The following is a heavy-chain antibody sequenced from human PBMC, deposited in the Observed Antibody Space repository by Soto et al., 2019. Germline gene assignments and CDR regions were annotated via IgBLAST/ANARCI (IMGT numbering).Heavy chain of an antibody. V-gene: IGHV4-39*07. J-gene: IGHJ4*02. Sequence: SETLSLTCAVSGGSIISNSYYWGWIRQPPGQGLEWIASIFHSGSTYYNPSLKSRVTISVDTSKNQFSLKLSSVTAADTAVYYCARASFGLAVAVDYWGQGTLVTVSS. D-gene: IGHD6-19*01. CDR2: IFHSGST. CDR1: GGSIISNSYY. CDR3: ARASFGLAVAVDY.